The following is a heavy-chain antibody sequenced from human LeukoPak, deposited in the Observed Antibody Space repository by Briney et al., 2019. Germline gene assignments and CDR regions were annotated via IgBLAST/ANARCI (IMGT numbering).Heavy chain of an antibody. CDR2: IYTSGST. J-gene: IGHJ4*02. D-gene: IGHD6-13*01. V-gene: IGHV4-61*02. Sequence: SVILSRTCTVAGGSISSGSYYWSGIRQPAGKGLEWIGRIYTSGSTNYNPSLKSRVTISVDTSKNQFSLKLSSVTAADTAVYYCARAWYSSSWWRLDYWGQGTLVTVSS. CDR1: GGSISSGSYY. CDR3: ARAWYSSSWWRLDY.